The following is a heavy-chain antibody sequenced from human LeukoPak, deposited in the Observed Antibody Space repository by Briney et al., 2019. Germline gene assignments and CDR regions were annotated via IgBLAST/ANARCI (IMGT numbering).Heavy chain of an antibody. J-gene: IGHJ5*02. D-gene: IGHD1-14*01. Sequence: SETLSLTCTVSGGSISSYYWSWIRQPPGKGLEWIGYIYYSGSTNYNPSLKSRVTKSVDTSKNQFSLKLSSVTAADTAVYYCARHLYNAFDPWGQGTLVTVSS. CDR3: ARHLYNAFDP. CDR2: IYYSGST. CDR1: GGSISSYY. V-gene: IGHV4-59*08.